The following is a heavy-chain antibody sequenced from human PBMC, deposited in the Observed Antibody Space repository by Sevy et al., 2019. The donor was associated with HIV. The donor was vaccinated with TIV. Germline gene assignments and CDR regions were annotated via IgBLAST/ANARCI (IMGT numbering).Heavy chain of an antibody. D-gene: IGHD3-22*01. CDR1: GFTFSNHA. Sequence: GSLRLSCAGSGFTFSNHAVHWARQAPGKGLEWVARISHDGSNRYYADSVKGRFIISRENSKNTLFLQMNSLRPEDTAVYYCARDGRGYDDDTRDYYDTSDYYQNRVMDVWGQGTTVTVSS. J-gene: IGHJ6*02. CDR2: ISHDGSNR. V-gene: IGHV3-30*03. CDR3: ARDGRGYDDDTRDYYDTSDYYQNRVMDV.